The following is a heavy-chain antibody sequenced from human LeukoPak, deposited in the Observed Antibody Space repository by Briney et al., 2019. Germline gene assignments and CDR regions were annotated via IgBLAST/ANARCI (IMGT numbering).Heavy chain of an antibody. Sequence: SETLSLTCTVSGGSISSYYWSWIRQLAGKGLEWIGLIYTSGSTNYNPSLKSRVTMSVDTSKNQFSLKLSSVTAADTAVYYCARDYDFWSGYLIWGQGTLVTVSS. CDR2: IYTSGST. D-gene: IGHD3-3*01. CDR1: GGSISSYY. J-gene: IGHJ4*02. V-gene: IGHV4-4*07. CDR3: ARDYDFWSGYLI.